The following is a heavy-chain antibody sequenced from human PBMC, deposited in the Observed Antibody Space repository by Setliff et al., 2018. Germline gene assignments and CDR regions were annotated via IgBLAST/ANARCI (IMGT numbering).Heavy chain of an antibody. V-gene: IGHV3-21*04. Sequence: GGSLRLSCAASGFTFSSYSMNWVRQAPGKGLEWVSSISSSSSTIYYADSVKGRFTISRDNAKNSLYLQMNSLRAEDTALYYCAKDIAQFPSRTSLFDYWGQGTLVTVSS. J-gene: IGHJ4*02. CDR1: GFTFSSYS. D-gene: IGHD2-2*01. CDR3: AKDIAQFPSRTSLFDY. CDR2: ISSSSSTI.